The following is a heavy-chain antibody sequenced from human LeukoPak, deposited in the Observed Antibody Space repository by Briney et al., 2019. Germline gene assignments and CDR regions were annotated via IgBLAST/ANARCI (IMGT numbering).Heavy chain of an antibody. CDR1: GFTFNDYA. Sequence: GGSLRLSCAASGFTFNDYAMHWVRQAPGKGLEWVSGISWNSGSIGYADSVKGRFTISRDNAKNSLYLQMNSQRAEDTALYYCAKDSGYDDYYYYYMDVRGKGTTVTISS. CDR3: AKDSGYDDYYYYYMDV. J-gene: IGHJ6*03. CDR2: ISWNSGSI. D-gene: IGHD5-12*01. V-gene: IGHV3-9*01.